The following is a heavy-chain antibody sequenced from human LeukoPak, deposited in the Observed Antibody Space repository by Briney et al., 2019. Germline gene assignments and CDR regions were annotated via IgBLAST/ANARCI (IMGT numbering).Heavy chain of an antibody. D-gene: IGHD3-22*01. J-gene: IGHJ4*02. Sequence: TTSETLSLTCSVSDYSISSGYFWGWIRQPPGKGLEWIGSIYHSGRTHYNPSLKSRVTLSVDPSRHQFSLRLTSVTAADTAVYYCASSRSITMITTFGYWGQGTLVTVSS. CDR1: DYSISSGYF. CDR2: IYHSGRT. V-gene: IGHV4-38-2*02. CDR3: ASSRSITMITTFGY.